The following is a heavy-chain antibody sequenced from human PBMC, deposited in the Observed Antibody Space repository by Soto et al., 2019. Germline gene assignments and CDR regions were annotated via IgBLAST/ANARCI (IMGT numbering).Heavy chain of an antibody. CDR2: IYYSGST. J-gene: IGHJ6*04. Sequence: PSETLSLTCTVSGGSISSSSYYWGWIRQPPGKGLEWIGSIYYSGSTYYNPSIKSRVTISVDTSKNQFSLKLSSVTAADTAVYYCARHISSSWYRYYYYGLDVWGKGTMVTVSS. CDR3: ARHISSSWYRYYYYGLDV. D-gene: IGHD6-13*01. V-gene: IGHV4-39*01. CDR1: GGSISSSSYY.